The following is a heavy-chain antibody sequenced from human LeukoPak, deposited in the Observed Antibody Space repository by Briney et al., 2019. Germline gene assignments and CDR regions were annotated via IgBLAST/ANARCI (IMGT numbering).Heavy chain of an antibody. Sequence: GGSLRLSCAASGFTFSSYAMHWVRQAPGKGLEWVAVISYDGSNKYYADSVKGRFTISRDNAKNSLYLQMNSLRAEDTAVYYCARVDPGSYLMFYYVDFWGQGILVTVSS. CDR3: ARVDPGSYLMFYYVDF. V-gene: IGHV3-30*04. CDR2: ISYDGSNK. CDR1: GFTFSSYA. D-gene: IGHD3-10*01. J-gene: IGHJ4*02.